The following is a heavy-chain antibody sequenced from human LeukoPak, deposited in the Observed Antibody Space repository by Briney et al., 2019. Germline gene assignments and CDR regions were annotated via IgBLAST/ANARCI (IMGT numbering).Heavy chain of an antibody. CDR1: GFTFSTYT. V-gene: IGHV3-21*01. Sequence: GGSLRLSCAASGFTFSTYTMNWVRQAPGKGLEWVSSISSRSSYIYYADSVKGRFTISRDNAKNSLYLQMNSLRAEDTAVYHCARVYGAAMVYGHFDYWGQGTLVTVSS. CDR2: ISSRSSYI. D-gene: IGHD5-18*01. CDR3: ARVYGAAMVYGHFDY. J-gene: IGHJ4*02.